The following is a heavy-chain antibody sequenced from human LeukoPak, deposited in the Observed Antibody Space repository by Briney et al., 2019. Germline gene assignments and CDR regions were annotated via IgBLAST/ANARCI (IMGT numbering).Heavy chain of an antibody. CDR3: ARDVNREPAAGISYFDY. J-gene: IGHJ4*02. CDR1: GFTFSSYS. Sequence: PGGSLRLSCAASGFTFSSYSMNWVRQAPGKGLEWVSSISSSSSYIYYADSVKGRFTISRDNAKNSLYLQMNSLRAEDTAVYYCARDVNREPAAGISYFDYWGQGTLVTVSS. D-gene: IGHD6-13*01. CDR2: ISSSSSYI. V-gene: IGHV3-21*01.